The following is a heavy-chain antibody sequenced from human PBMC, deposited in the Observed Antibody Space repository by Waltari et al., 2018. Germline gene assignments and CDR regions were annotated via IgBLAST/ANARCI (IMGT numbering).Heavy chain of an antibody. D-gene: IGHD1-26*01. CDR1: GFTFSSYG. CDR3: AKDLGIVGATGGGFDY. CDR2: IRYDGSNK. J-gene: IGHJ4*02. Sequence: QVQLVESGGGVVQPGGSLRLSCAASGFTFSSYGMHWVRQAPGKGLEWVAFIRYDGSNKYYADSVKGRFTISRDNSKNTLYLQMNSLRAEDTAVYYCAKDLGIVGATGGGFDYWGQGTLVTVSS. V-gene: IGHV3-30*02.